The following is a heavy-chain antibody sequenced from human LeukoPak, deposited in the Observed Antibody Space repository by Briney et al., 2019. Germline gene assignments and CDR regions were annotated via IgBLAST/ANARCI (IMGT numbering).Heavy chain of an antibody. CDR3: ARSVVRYSYDPYRFDP. CDR2: IIPIFGTA. V-gene: IGHV1-69*05. CDR1: GGTFSSYA. J-gene: IGHJ5*02. Sequence: SVKVSCKASGGTFSSYAISWVRQAPGQGLECMGSIIPIFGTANYAQKFRGRVTITTDKSTSTAYMELSSLRSEDTAVYYCARSVVRYSYDPYRFDPWGQGTLVTVSS. D-gene: IGHD5-18*01.